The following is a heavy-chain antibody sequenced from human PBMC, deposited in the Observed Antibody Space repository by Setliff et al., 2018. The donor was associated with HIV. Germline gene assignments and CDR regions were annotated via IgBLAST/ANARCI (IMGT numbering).Heavy chain of an antibody. CDR2: IYYSGST. Sequence: PSETLSLTCTVSGGSISSDDYYWSWIRQPPGKGLEWIGYIYYSGSTYYNPSLKSRVTISVDTSKNQFSLKLSSVTAADTAVYYCARDRAIYIPHFDYWGQGTLVTVSS. CDR1: GGSISSDDYY. J-gene: IGHJ4*02. CDR3: ARDRAIYIPHFDY. D-gene: IGHD2-2*02. V-gene: IGHV4-30-4*08.